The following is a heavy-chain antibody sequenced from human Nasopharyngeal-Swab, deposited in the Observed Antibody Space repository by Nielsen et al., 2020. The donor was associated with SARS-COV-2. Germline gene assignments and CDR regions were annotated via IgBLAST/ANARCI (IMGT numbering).Heavy chain of an antibody. J-gene: IGHJ4*02. V-gene: IGHV3-30-3*01. Sequence: GGSLRLSCAASGFTFSSYAMHWVRQAPGKGLEWVAVISYDGSNKYYADSVKGRFTISRDNSKNTLYLLMNSLRAEDTAVYYCARESHSSSWPSIDYWGQGTLVTVSS. CDR1: GFTFSSYA. CDR2: ISYDGSNK. D-gene: IGHD6-13*01. CDR3: ARESHSSSWPSIDY.